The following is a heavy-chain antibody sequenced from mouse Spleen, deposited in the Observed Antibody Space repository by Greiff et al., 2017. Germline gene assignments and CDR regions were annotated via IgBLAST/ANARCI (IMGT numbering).Heavy chain of an antibody. CDR2: SRNKANDYTT. D-gene: IGHD2-3*01. Sequence: EVNLVESGGGLVQSGRSLRLSCATSGFTFSDFYMEWVRQAPGKGLEWIAASRNKANDYTTEYSASVKGRFIVSRDTSQSILYLQMNALRAEDTAIYYCARDADGYHGAMDYWGQGTSVTVSS. V-gene: IGHV7-1*01. J-gene: IGHJ4*01. CDR3: ARDADGYHGAMDY. CDR1: GFTFSDFY.